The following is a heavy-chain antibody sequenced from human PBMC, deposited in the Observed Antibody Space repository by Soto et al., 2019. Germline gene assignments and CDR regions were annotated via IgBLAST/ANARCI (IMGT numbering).Heavy chain of an antibody. CDR1: GGSISSGGYY. V-gene: IGHV4-31*03. D-gene: IGHD3-22*01. J-gene: IGHJ4*02. Sequence: SETLSLTCTVSGGSISSGGYYWSWIRQHPXKGLEWIGYIYYSGSTYYNPSLKSRVTISVDTSKNQFSLKLSSVTAADTAVYYCARVGRYYDSSGPYYFDYWGQGTLVTVSS. CDR2: IYYSGST. CDR3: ARVGRYYDSSGPYYFDY.